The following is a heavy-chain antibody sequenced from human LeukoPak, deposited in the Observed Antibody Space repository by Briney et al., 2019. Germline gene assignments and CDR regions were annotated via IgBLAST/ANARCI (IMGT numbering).Heavy chain of an antibody. J-gene: IGHJ3*02. CDR3: ARDPPSADAFDI. CDR2: IHNSGST. V-gene: IGHV4-59*12. CDR1: GASISNFY. Sequence: SETLSLTCTVSGASISNFYWSWIRQPPGKGLEWIGYIHNSGSTNYNPSLKSRVAISLDTSKNQFSLQLNSVTPEDTAVYYCARDPPSADAFDIWGQGTMVTVSS.